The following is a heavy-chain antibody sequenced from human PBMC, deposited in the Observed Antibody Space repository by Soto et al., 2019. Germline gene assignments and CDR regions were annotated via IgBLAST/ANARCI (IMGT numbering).Heavy chain of an antibody. CDR1: GFTFSSYA. V-gene: IGHV3-23*01. CDR2: ISGSGGNT. J-gene: IGHJ4*02. D-gene: IGHD2-2*01. Sequence: GSLRLSCAASGFTFSSYAMSWVRQAPGQGLEWVSVISGSGGNTYYADSVKGRFTISRDNSKNTLYQQTNSLRVEDTAVYYCAKPNLYCSRTSCYGYWGQGALVTVSS. CDR3: AKPNLYCSRTSCYGY.